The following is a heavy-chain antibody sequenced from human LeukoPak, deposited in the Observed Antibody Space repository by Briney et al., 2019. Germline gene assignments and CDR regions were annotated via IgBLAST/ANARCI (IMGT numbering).Heavy chain of an antibody. CDR1: GGSISSGGYY. CDR3: ARAAGSGSDLDY. J-gene: IGHJ4*02. D-gene: IGHD3-10*01. Sequence: PSETLSLTCTVSGGSISSGGYYWSWIRQHPGKGLEWIGYIYYSGSTYYNPSLKSRVTLSVDTSKNQFSLKLSSVTAADTAVYYCARAAGSGSDLDYWGQGTLVTVSS. CDR2: IYYSGST. V-gene: IGHV4-31*03.